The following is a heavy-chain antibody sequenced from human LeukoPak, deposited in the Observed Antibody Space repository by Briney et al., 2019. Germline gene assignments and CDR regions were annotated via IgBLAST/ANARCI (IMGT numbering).Heavy chain of an antibody. J-gene: IGHJ4*02. V-gene: IGHV1-2*02. CDR3: ATVATVAGTSTFES. D-gene: IGHD6-19*01. CDR1: GYTFNDYY. Sequence: ASVTVSCKTSGYTFNDYYIHWVRQAPGQGLEWMGWINPNNGDTKYAQKVQGRVTMTIDTSVSTAYMELSSLISDDTAFYFCATVATVAGTSTFESWGQGTLVTVSS. CDR2: INPNNGDT.